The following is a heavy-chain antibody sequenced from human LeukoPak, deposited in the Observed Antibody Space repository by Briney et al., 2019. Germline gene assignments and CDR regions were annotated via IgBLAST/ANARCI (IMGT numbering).Heavy chain of an antibody. D-gene: IGHD6-19*01. CDR1: GGSISSYY. CDR2: ISYSGST. CDR3: ARTGLVIGWWFDP. Sequence: PSXXXSLTCTVSGGSISSYYWSWVRQPPGKGLEWIGYISYSGSTNYNPSLKSRVTISVHTSKTQFSLKLSSVTAADTAVYYCARTGLVIGWWFDPWGQGTLVTVSS. V-gene: IGHV4-59*01. J-gene: IGHJ5*02.